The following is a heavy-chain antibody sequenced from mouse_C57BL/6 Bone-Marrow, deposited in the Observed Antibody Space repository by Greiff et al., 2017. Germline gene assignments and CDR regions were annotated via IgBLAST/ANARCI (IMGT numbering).Heavy chain of an antibody. V-gene: IGHV3-6*01. Sequence: EVKLMESGPGLVKPSQSLSLTCSVTGYSITSGYYWNWIRQFPGNKLEWMGYISYDGSNNYNPSLKNRISITRDTSKNQFFLKLNSVTTEDTATYYCAREGGLRRDYAMDYWGQGTSVTVSS. CDR3: AREGGLRRDYAMDY. D-gene: IGHD2-4*01. CDR2: ISYDGSN. CDR1: GYSITSGYY. J-gene: IGHJ4*01.